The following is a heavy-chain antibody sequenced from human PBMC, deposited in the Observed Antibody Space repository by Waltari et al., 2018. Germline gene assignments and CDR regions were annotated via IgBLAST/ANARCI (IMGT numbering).Heavy chain of an antibody. Sequence: QVQLVQSGAEVKKPGASVKVSCKASGYTFTSYDINWVRQATGQGLEWMGWRNPNRGNTGYAPKFQGRVTMTRNTSISTAYMELSSLRSEDTAVYYCAGRRYSSSSGVYYYYGMDVWGQGTTVTVSS. CDR2: RNPNRGNT. CDR1: GYTFTSYD. D-gene: IGHD6-6*01. V-gene: IGHV1-8*01. CDR3: AGRRYSSSSGVYYYYGMDV. J-gene: IGHJ6*02.